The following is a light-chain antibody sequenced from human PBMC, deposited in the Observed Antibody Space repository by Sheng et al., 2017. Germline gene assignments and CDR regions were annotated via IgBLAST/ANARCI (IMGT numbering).Light chain of an antibody. Sequence: DIVLTQTPLSLPVTPGEPASISCRSSQSLLARDGRNTYLEWYLQKPGQSPHLLIYTVSYRASGVPDRFSGSGSGTDFTLRISRVEAEDVGVYYCMQRTEVPYALVQGTRLEIK. CDR1: QSLLARDGRNTY. V-gene: IGKV2-40*01. CDR2: TVS. J-gene: IGKJ2*01. CDR3: MQRTEVPYA.